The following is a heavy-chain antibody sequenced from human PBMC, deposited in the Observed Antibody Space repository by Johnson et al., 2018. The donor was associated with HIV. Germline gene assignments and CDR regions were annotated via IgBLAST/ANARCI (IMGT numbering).Heavy chain of an antibody. CDR2: ISYDGSNK. CDR1: GFTFSSYA. V-gene: IGHV3-30*04. CDR3: ANALGI. J-gene: IGHJ3*02. Sequence: QVQLVESGGGVVQPGRSLRLSCAASGFTFSSYAMHWVRQAPGKGLERVAVISYDGSNKYYADSVKGRFTISRDNSKNTVYLQMNSLRTEDTAVYYCANALGIWGQGTMVTVSS.